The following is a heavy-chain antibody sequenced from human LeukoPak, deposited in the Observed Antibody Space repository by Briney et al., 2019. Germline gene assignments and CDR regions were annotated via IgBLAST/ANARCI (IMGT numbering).Heavy chain of an antibody. CDR2: NNPSGGST. Sequence: ASVKVSCKASGYTFTYYYMHWVRQAPGQGLEWMGINNPSGGSTSYAQKFQGRVTMTRDTSTSTVYMEVSSLRSEDTAVYYCARKAGGSYRLDYWGQGTLVTVSS. J-gene: IGHJ4*02. CDR3: ARKAGGSYRLDY. D-gene: IGHD1-26*01. V-gene: IGHV1-46*01. CDR1: GYTFTYYY.